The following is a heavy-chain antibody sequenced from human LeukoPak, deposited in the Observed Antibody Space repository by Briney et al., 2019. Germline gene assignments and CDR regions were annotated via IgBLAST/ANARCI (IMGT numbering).Heavy chain of an antibody. CDR2: IYYSGST. Sequence: PSGTLSLTCTVSGGSISSYYWSWIRQPPGKGLEWIGYIYYSGSTNYNPSLKSRVTISVDTSKNQFSLKLNSVTAADTAVYYCARAHNSMIDRGREHAFDIWGQGTMVTVSS. D-gene: IGHD3-16*01. CDR1: GGSISSYY. CDR3: ARAHNSMIDRGREHAFDI. J-gene: IGHJ3*02. V-gene: IGHV4-59*12.